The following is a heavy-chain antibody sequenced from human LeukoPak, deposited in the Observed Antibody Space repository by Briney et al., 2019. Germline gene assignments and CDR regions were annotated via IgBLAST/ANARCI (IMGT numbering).Heavy chain of an antibody. J-gene: IGHJ4*02. CDR1: GFSFSSYW. Sequence: GGSLRLSCVASGFSFSSYWMSWVRQAPGKGLEWVGNIRYDGSDKYHADSVKGRFTISRDNAKSSLYLQISSLRAEDTAVYYCATQTYALFDYWGQGTLVTVSS. V-gene: IGHV3-7*03. D-gene: IGHD2-2*01. CDR3: ATQTYALFDY. CDR2: IRYDGSDK.